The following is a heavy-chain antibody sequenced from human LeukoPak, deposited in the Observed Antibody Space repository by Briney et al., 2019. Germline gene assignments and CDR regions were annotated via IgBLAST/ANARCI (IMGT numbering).Heavy chain of an antibody. Sequence: GGSLRLSCAPSGFTLSIYGTHWVPHAPGRGLEWVADIWEEGSNNYHVDSVKGRFTISRGKSKNSLYLPMNSLRAQDTAVYYCARDPNDGYSDYIYCFDYWGQGTLVTVSS. J-gene: IGHJ4*02. CDR2: IWEEGSNN. D-gene: IGHD4-11*01. CDR1: GFTLSIYG. V-gene: IGHV3-33*01. CDR3: ARDPNDGYSDYIYCFDY.